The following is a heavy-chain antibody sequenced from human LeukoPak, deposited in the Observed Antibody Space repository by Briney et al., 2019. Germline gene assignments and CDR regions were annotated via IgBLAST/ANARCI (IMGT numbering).Heavy chain of an antibody. D-gene: IGHD3-22*01. CDR3: AKGGPYYYDSSGQPNNYYYYYMDV. CDR1: GFSFSNYG. J-gene: IGHJ6*03. Sequence: GGSLRLSCAASGFSFSNYGMHWVRQAPGKGLEWVAVISYDGSNKYYTDSVKGRFTISRDNSKNTLYLQMNSLRAEDTAVYYCAKGGPYYYDSSGQPNNYYYYYMDVWGKGTTVTVSS. V-gene: IGHV3-30*18. CDR2: ISYDGSNK.